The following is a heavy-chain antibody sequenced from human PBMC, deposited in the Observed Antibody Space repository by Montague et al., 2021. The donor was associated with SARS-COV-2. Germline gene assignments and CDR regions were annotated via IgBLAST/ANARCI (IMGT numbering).Heavy chain of an antibody. Sequence: SETLSLTCDVSGGSISSHEWWSWVRQPPGKVLEWLGEIHRDGTTKYHPSLQSRATMSVDKSNNQLFLILTSVTAADTAVYYCAGVCPSAWRQLDCWGQGILVTVSS. CDR1: GGSISSHEW. CDR2: IHRDGTT. CDR3: AGVCPSAWRQLDC. J-gene: IGHJ4*02. D-gene: IGHD6-19*01. V-gene: IGHV4-4*02.